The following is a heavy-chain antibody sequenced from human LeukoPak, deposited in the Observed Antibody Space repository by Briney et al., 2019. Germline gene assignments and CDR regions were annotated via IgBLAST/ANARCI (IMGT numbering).Heavy chain of an antibody. CDR1: GGSINSYY. V-gene: IGHV4-59*01. J-gene: IGHJ5*02. D-gene: IGHD6-25*01. CDR2: IYYSGST. Sequence: SETLSLTCTVSGGSINSYYWSWIRRPPGKGLEWIGYIYYSGSTNYNPSLKSRVTISVDTSKNQFSLKLSSVTAADTAVYYCARSGIAAAGPWGQGTLVTVSS. CDR3: ARSGIAAAGP.